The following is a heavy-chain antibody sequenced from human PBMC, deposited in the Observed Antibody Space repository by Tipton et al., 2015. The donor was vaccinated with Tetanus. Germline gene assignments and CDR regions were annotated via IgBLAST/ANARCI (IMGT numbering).Heavy chain of an antibody. D-gene: IGHD6-19*01. CDR1: GFSFNSYA. CDR3: AKDWPLGGWSKGGQYIGS. Sequence: SLRLSCAASGFSFNSYAMHWVRQAPGKGLEWVSSICGVGRRTWYGDSVKGRFTISRDNPQKTLYLQMNSLRAEDTAVDHCAKDWPLGGWSKGGQYIGSWGQGILVTVSS. J-gene: IGHJ4*02. CDR2: ICGVGRRT. V-gene: IGHV3-23*01.